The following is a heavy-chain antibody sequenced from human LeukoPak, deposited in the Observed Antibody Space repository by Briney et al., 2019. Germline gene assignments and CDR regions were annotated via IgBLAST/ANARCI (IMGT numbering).Heavy chain of an antibody. CDR3: AKDRDYYDSSGYYPNDAFDI. J-gene: IGHJ3*02. Sequence: GGSLRLSCATSGFTFSNYAMSWVRQAPGKGLEWVSAISGSGGSTYYADSVKGRFTISRDNSKNTLYLQMNSLRAEDTAVYYCAKDRDYYDSSGYYPNDAFDIWGQGTMVTVSS. D-gene: IGHD3-22*01. V-gene: IGHV3-23*01. CDR2: ISGSGGST. CDR1: GFTFSNYA.